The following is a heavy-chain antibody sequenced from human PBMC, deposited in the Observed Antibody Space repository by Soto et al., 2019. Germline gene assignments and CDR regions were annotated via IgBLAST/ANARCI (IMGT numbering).Heavy chain of an antibody. CDR1: GGSISSYY. Sequence: QVQLQESGPGLVKPSETQSLTCTVSGGSISSYYCSWIRQPPGKGLEWIGHIYYSGSTNYNPSLKSRVTISVDTSKNQFSLKLSSVTAADTAMYYCARAGAATLSDYWGQGTLVTVSS. CDR2: IYYSGST. V-gene: IGHV4-59*01. CDR3: ARAGAATLSDY. D-gene: IGHD2-15*01. J-gene: IGHJ4*02.